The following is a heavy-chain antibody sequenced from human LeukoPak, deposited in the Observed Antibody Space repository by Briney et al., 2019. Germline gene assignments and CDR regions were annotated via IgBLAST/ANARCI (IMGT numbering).Heavy chain of an antibody. CDR1: SGSISGFY. CDR3: ARVVRDSSGWYHFDY. J-gene: IGHJ4*02. D-gene: IGHD6-19*01. Sequence: SETLSLTCTVSSGSISGFYWSWIRQPPGKGLEWIGSIENSGTTNYNPSLKSRVTTSVDSTKKQFSLRMSSVTAADTAVYYCARVVRDSSGWYHFDYWGQGTLVTVSS. V-gene: IGHV4-59*01. CDR2: IENSGTT.